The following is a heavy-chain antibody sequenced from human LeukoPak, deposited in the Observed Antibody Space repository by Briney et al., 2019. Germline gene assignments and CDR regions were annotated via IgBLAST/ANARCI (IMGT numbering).Heavy chain of an antibody. J-gene: IGHJ3*02. CDR2: IHSDGSST. CDR1: GFTFSDYY. CDR3: ARENKWLPTSDAFDI. D-gene: IGHD3-22*01. Sequence: PGGSLRLSCAASGFTFSDYYMSWIRQAPGKGLVWVSRIHSDGSSTSYADSVKGRFTISRDNAKNTLYLQMNSLRAEDTAVYYCARENKWLPTSDAFDIWGQGTMVTASS. V-gene: IGHV3-74*01.